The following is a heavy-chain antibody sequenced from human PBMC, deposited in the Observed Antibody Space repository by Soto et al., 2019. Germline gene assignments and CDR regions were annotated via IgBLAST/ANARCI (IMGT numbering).Heavy chain of an antibody. J-gene: IGHJ4*02. V-gene: IGHV4-39*01. Sequence: SETLSLTCTVSGGSISSSSYYWGWIRQPPGKGLEWIGSIYYSGSTYYNPSLKSRVTISVDTSKNQFSLKLSSVTAADTAVYYCARQPLSGWLKYYFDYWGQGTLVTVSS. CDR3: ARQPLSGWLKYYFDY. CDR1: GGSISSSSYY. D-gene: IGHD6-19*01. CDR2: IYYSGST.